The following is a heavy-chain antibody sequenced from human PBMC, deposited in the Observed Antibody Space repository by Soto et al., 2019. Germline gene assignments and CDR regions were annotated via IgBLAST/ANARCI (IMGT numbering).Heavy chain of an antibody. CDR3: AIEAAGFGH. Sequence: EVHLVESGGGLVQPGGSMRLSCAASAFSFSVSSLHWVRQASGKGLEWLGRIRSKASNYATTYSESVRGRFIISRDDSQDTMFLQMNSLRTEANAMYYCAIEAAGFGHWGQGTLVTVSS. CDR1: AFSFSVSS. D-gene: IGHD6-13*01. CDR2: IRSKASNYAT. V-gene: IGHV3-73*01. J-gene: IGHJ4*02.